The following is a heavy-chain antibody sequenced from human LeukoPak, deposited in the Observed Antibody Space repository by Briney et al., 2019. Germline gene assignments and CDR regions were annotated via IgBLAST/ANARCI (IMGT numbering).Heavy chain of an antibody. J-gene: IGHJ3*02. CDR3: ARRGKQYCSGGHCYRTTAFDI. Sequence: GSLRLPCAASGFTFSSYSMNWVRQAPGKGLEWIGEINHSGSTNYDPSLKSRLTMSVDTSKNQFSLKLTSVTAADTAVYYCARRGKQYCSGGHCYRTTAFDIWGQGTMVTVSS. D-gene: IGHD2-15*01. CDR1: GFTFSSYS. CDR2: INHSGST. V-gene: IGHV4-34*01.